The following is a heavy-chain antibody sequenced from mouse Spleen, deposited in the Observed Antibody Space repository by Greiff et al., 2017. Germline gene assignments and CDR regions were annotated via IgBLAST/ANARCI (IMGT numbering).Heavy chain of an antibody. D-gene: IGHD2-2*01. CDR3: ARGGMVTDWYFDV. CDR2: IYPRDGST. J-gene: IGHJ1*03. V-gene: IGHV1-85*01. CDR1: GYTFTSYD. Sequence: VQLQQSGPELVKPGASVKLSCKASGYTFTSYDINWVKQRPGQGLEWIGWIYPRDGSTKYNEKFKGKATLTVDTSSSTAYMELHSLTSEDSAVYFCARGGMVTDWYFDVWGTGTTVTVSS.